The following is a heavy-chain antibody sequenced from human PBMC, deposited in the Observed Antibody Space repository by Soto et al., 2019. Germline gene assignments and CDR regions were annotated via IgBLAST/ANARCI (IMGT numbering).Heavy chain of an antibody. Sequence: QVQLVESGGGVVQPGRSLRLSCAASGFTFSSYGMHWVRQAPGKGLEWVAVISYDGSNKYYADSVKGRFTISRDNSKNTLYLQMNSLSAEDTAVYYCAKGLNYWGQGTLVTVSS. CDR1: GFTFSSYG. CDR2: ISYDGSNK. V-gene: IGHV3-30*18. J-gene: IGHJ4*02. CDR3: AKGLNY. D-gene: IGHD2-8*01.